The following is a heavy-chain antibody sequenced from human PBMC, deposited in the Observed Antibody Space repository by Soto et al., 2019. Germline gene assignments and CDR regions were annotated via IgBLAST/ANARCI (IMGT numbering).Heavy chain of an antibody. CDR2: ISYAGNNE. CDR3: ARGRYYDTSDYYSYF. D-gene: IGHD3-22*01. J-gene: IGHJ4*02. Sequence: LRLSCVASGFTFSDYAMQWVRQPPGKGLEWVAAISYAGNNEYYADSVRGRFIVSRDTSKNTLFLHMNSLRAEDTAVYYCARGRYYDTSDYYSYFWGQGALVTVSS. V-gene: IGHV3-30-3*01. CDR1: GFTFSDYA.